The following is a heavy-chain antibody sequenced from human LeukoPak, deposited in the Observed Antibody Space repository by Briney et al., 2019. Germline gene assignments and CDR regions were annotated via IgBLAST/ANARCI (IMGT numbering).Heavy chain of an antibody. CDR2: ISSSGSRI. D-gene: IGHD3/OR15-3a*01. J-gene: IGHJ4*02. CDR1: GFTFSVYE. CDR3: TRAVAADDFSPGY. V-gene: IGHV3-48*03. Sequence: PGGSLRLSCAASGFTFSVYEMNWVRQAPGKGLEWLSYISSSGSRIYYADSEKGRFTISRDNAKNSVYLQINSLRAEDTAVYYCTRAVAADDFSPGYWGQGTLVTVSS.